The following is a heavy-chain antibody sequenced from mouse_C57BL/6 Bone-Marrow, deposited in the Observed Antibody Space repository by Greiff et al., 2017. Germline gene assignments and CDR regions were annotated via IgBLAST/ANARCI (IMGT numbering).Heavy chain of an antibody. V-gene: IGHV1-61*01. D-gene: IGHD2-3*01. J-gene: IGHJ2*01. Sequence: QVQLKQPGAELVRPGSSVKLSCKASGYTFTSYWMDWVKQRPGQGLEWIGNIYPSDSETHYNQKFKDKATLTVDKSSSTAYMQLSSLTSEDSAVYYCARYAGYCFDYWGQGTTLTVSS. CDR3: ARYAGYCFDY. CDR1: GYTFTSYW. CDR2: IYPSDSET.